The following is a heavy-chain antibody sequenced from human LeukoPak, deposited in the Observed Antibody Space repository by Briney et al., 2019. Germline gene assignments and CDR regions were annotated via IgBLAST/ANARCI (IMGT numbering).Heavy chain of an antibody. CDR2: ISSSSSYI. Sequence: GGSLRLSCAASGFTFSSYSMNWVRQAPGKGLEWVSSISSSSSYIYYADSVKGRFTISRDNAKNSLYLQMNSLRAEDTAVYYCPRDLVAGAITMDVWGKGTTVTVSS. D-gene: IGHD6-19*01. V-gene: IGHV3-21*01. CDR3: PRDLVAGAITMDV. J-gene: IGHJ6*03. CDR1: GFTFSSYS.